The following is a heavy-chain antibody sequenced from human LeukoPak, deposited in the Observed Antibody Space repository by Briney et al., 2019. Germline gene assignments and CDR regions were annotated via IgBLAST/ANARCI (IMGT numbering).Heavy chain of an antibody. CDR3: ASHITGTTVWFDP. CDR2: IYYSGST. CDR1: GGSISSYY. J-gene: IGHJ5*02. Sequence: PSETLSLTCTVSGGSISSYYWSWIRQPPGKGLEWIGYIYYSGSTYYNPSLKSRVAISVDTSKNQFSLKLSSVTAADTAVYYCASHITGTTVWFDPWGQGTLVTVSS. D-gene: IGHD1-7*01. V-gene: IGHV4-59*04.